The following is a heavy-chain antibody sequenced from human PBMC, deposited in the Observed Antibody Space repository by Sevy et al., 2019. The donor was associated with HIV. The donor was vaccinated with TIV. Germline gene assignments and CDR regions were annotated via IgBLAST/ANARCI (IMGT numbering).Heavy chain of an antibody. CDR3: ANXXVPVXXXXDYXXTYXYGXXX. J-gene: IGHJ6*01. D-gene: IGHD3-16*01. Sequence: FXXYXXNXVRQAPGKGXEWVAGIXXXXXSTGYGDSVKGRATISRANAKNSVYLQMNNLRDEDTAFXXCANXXVPVXXXXDYXXTYXYGXXXXGQGTTVTVSS. V-gene: IGHV3-9*01. CDR1: FXXYX. CDR2: IXXXXXST.